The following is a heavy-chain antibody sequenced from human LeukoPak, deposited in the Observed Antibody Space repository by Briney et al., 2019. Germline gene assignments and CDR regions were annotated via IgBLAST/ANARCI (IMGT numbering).Heavy chain of an antibody. D-gene: IGHD3-3*02. CDR3: ASGLMSIRFDY. Sequence: ASVKVSCKASGGTFSSYVISWVRQAPGQGLEWMGRIIPILGIASYAQKFQGRVTITADKSTSTAYMELSSLRSEDTAVYYCASGLMSIRFDYWGQGTLVTVSS. V-gene: IGHV1-69*04. CDR1: GGTFSSYV. CDR2: IIPILGIA. J-gene: IGHJ4*02.